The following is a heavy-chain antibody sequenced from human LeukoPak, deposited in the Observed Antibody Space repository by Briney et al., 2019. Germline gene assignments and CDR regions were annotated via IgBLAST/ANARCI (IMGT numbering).Heavy chain of an antibody. CDR1: GASISSGDHY. D-gene: IGHD6-6*01. CDR3: ARDPIAVREPIDF. CDR2: IYYSGST. Sequence: PSQTLSLTCTVSGASISSGDHYWSWIRQTPGKGLEWIGYIYYSGSTYSNPSLKSRLTMSVDPSKNQFSLRLSYVTAADTAIYYCARDPIAVREPIDFWGQGPLVTVSS. V-gene: IGHV4-30-4*08. J-gene: IGHJ4*02.